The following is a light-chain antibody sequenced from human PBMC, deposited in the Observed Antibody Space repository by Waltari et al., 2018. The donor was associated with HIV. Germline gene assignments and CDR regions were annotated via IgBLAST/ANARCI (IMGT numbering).Light chain of an antibody. J-gene: IGLJ2*01. Sequence: QPALTQPASISGSPGQSLTISCTAGPYYIGRYDPVSRSHQYPATSPQVTIYEVTYRPSGVSGRFSASKSGNTASLRISPLQPGDEADYFCTSTSHEGSAPRVFGGGTRVTVL. CDR3: TSTSHEGSAPRV. CDR1: PYYIGRYDP. V-gene: IGLV2-14*03. CDR2: EVT.